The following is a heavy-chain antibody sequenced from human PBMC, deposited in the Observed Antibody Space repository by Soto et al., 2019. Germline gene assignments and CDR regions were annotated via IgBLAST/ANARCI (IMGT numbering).Heavy chain of an antibody. J-gene: IGHJ4*02. D-gene: IGHD3-22*01. CDR3: ARGKVVVITGAFDY. CDR1: GGTFSSYA. V-gene: IGHV1-69*13. Sequence: SVKVSCKASGGTFSSYAISWVRQAPGQGLEWMGGIIPIFGTANYAQKFQGRVTITADESTSTAYMELSSLRSEDTAVYYCARGKVVVITGAFDYWGQGTLDTVSS. CDR2: IIPIFGTA.